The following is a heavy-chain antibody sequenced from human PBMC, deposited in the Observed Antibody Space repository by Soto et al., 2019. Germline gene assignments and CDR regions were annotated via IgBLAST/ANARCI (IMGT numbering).Heavy chain of an antibody. J-gene: IGHJ4*02. V-gene: IGHV3-15*01. Sequence: EVQLVESGGDLVTPGGSLRLSCATSGFTFSSAWMSWVRQAPGEGLEWVGRIKSKADGETIEYAAPVKGRFTISRDDSKAKVFLQMNSLKAEDTAIYYCAADIPPPQGPSYPIDYWGQGTLVTVSS. CDR1: GFTFSSAW. CDR3: AADIPPPQGPSYPIDY. CDR2: IKSKADGETI. D-gene: IGHD1-26*01.